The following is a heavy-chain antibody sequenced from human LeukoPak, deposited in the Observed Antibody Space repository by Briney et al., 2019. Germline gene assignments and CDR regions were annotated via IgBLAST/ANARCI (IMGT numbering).Heavy chain of an antibody. CDR3: ARARASGAFDI. J-gene: IGHJ3*02. V-gene: IGHV5-51*01. Sequence: GGSLEISWKGSGSHFTSYWIGGGRRVTGKGREGRGVIYPGECDTRYSPSCEGEVTISANKSSRTAYLQWSSLKASDTAMYYCARARASGAFDIWGQGTMVTVSS. CDR2: IYPGECDT. CDR1: GSHFTSYW. D-gene: IGHD6-25*01.